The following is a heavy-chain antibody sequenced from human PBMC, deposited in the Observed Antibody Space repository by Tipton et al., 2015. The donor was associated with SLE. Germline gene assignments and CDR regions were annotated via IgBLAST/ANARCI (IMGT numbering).Heavy chain of an antibody. V-gene: IGHV1-18*01. CDR2: INPYTGNT. Sequence: QLVQSGAEIKKPGASVKVSCKASGYTFTSYAISWVRQAPGQGLEWMGWINPYTGNTDYAQKVQGRVTMTTDTSRSTAYLDLRSLGPDDTAVYYCARDALYYRNAFDIWGQGTMVTVSS. CDR3: ARDALYYRNAFDI. D-gene: IGHD1-14*01. CDR1: GYTFTSYA. J-gene: IGHJ3*02.